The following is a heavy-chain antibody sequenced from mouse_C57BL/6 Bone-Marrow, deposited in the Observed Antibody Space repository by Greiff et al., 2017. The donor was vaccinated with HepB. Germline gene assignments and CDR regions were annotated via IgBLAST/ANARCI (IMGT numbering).Heavy chain of an antibody. CDR3: ARLRRFAY. CDR1: GFTFSSYA. CDR2: ISDGGSYT. D-gene: IGHD2-12*01. Sequence: DVHLVESGGGLVKPGGSLKLSCAASGFTFSSYAMSWVRQTPEKRLEWVATISDGGSYTYYPDNVKGRFTISRDNAKNNLYLQMSHLKSEDTAMYYCARLRRFAYWGQGTLVTVSA. J-gene: IGHJ3*01. V-gene: IGHV5-4*01.